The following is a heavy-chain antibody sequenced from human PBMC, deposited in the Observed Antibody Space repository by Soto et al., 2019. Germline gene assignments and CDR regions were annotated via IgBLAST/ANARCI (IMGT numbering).Heavy chain of an antibody. Sequence: QVQLQESGPGLVKPSETLSLTCTVSGGSISSYYWSWIRQPPGKGLEWIGYIYYNGSTNYNPSLKSRVTISVDTSKNQFSLKLSSVTAADTAVYYCARILGGATKLDYWGQGTLVTVSS. V-gene: IGHV4-59*01. CDR3: ARILGGATKLDY. J-gene: IGHJ4*02. D-gene: IGHD1-26*01. CDR1: GGSISSYY. CDR2: IYYNGST.